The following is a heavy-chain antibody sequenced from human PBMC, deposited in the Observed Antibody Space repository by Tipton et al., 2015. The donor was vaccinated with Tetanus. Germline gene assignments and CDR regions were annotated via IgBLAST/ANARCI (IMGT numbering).Heavy chain of an antibody. V-gene: IGHV4-61*08. CDR2: ISNSGRT. D-gene: IGHD3-3*01. Sequence: TLSITCTVSGDSVRSGDYQWNWIRQSPGKGLEWLAYISNSGRTNSNYDLKSRITIYQDTSKNQLSLSLTSVTAADRSVYYCARANYNFVKKGPFYAWGQGTQVIVSS. J-gene: IGHJ4*02. CDR1: GDSVRSGDYQ. CDR3: ARANYNFVKKGPFYA.